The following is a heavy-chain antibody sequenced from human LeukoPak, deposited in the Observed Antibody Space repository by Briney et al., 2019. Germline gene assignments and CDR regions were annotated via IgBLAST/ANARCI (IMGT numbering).Heavy chain of an antibody. Sequence: SETLSLTCAVSGVSISGSYYYWGWTRQPPGKGLEWIGNIYYSGSTYYNASLQSRVTISIDTSKNQFSLRLNSVTAADTAMYFCVKRGGYGLIDYWGQGTLVSVSS. D-gene: IGHD5-12*01. CDR3: VKRGGYGLIDY. CDR1: GVSISGSYYY. CDR2: IYYSGST. J-gene: IGHJ4*02. V-gene: IGHV4-39*01.